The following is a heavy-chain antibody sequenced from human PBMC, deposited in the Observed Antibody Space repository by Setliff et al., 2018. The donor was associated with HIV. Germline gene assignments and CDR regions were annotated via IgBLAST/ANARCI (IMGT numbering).Heavy chain of an antibody. J-gene: IGHJ6*02. V-gene: IGHV4-61*02. Sequence: SETLSLTCTVSGGSISSGSYYWSWIRQPAGKGLEWIGRIYTSGSTNYNPSLKRRVTISVDTSKNQFSLKLSSVTAADTAVYYCASQYYYGSGSYLHSGMDVWGQGTTVTVSS. CDR2: IYTSGST. CDR1: GGSISSGSYY. D-gene: IGHD3-10*01. CDR3: ASQYYYGSGSYLHSGMDV.